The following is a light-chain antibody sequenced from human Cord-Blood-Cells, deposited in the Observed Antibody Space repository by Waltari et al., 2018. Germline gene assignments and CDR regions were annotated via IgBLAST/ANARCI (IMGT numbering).Light chain of an antibody. J-gene: IGKJ1*01. Sequence: DIQMTQSPSTLSASVGDRVTITCRASQSISSWLAWYQQKPGKAPKLLIYDASSLESGVPSTFSGSGSGPEFTITISSLQPDDFATYYCQQYNSYWSFGQGTKVEIK. CDR1: QSISSW. CDR2: DAS. CDR3: QQYNSYWS. V-gene: IGKV1-5*01.